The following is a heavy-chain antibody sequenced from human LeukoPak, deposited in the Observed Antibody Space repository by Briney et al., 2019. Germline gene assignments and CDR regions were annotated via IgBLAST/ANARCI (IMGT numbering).Heavy chain of an antibody. CDR2: ISSSAGTV. J-gene: IGHJ4*02. D-gene: IGHD5-24*01. Sequence: GGSLRLSCAASGFTFSTYEMNWVRQAPGKGLEWVSYISSSAGTVYYADSVTGRFTVSRDNAKNSLYLQLNSLRAEDTAVYYCVREGGYNHFDYWGQGTLVTVSS. CDR3: VREGGYNHFDY. V-gene: IGHV3-48*03. CDR1: GFTFSTYE.